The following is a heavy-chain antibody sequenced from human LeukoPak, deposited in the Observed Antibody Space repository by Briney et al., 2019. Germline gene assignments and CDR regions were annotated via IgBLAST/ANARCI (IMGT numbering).Heavy chain of an antibody. D-gene: IGHD5-18*01. Sequence: GGSLRLSCAASGFTVSSNYMSWVRQAPGKGLEGVSVLYSGGSAYYADSVKGRFTISRDNSKNTVYLPMNSLRGEGTAVYYCARGTGMVPDYWGQGTLVTVSS. V-gene: IGHV3-53*01. J-gene: IGHJ4*02. CDR3: ARGTGMVPDY. CDR2: LYSGGSA. CDR1: GFTVSSNY.